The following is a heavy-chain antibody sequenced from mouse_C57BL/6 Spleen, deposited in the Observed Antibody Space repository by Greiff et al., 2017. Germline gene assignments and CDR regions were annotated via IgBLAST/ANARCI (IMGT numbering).Heavy chain of an antibody. Sequence: QVHVKQPGAELVKPGASVKMSCKASGYTFTSYWITWVKQRPGQGLEWIGDIYPGSGSTNYNEKFKSKATLTVDTSSSTAYMQLSSLTSEDSAVYYCARAAEGYFDVWGTGTTVTVSS. J-gene: IGHJ1*03. CDR3: ARAAEGYFDV. CDR1: GYTFTSYW. V-gene: IGHV1-55*01. D-gene: IGHD3-3*01. CDR2: IYPGSGST.